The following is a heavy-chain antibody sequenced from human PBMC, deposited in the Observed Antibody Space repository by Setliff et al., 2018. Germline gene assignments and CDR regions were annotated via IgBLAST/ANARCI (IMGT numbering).Heavy chain of an antibody. CDR1: GYTFTSHY. V-gene: IGHV1-46*01. D-gene: IGHD3-22*01. J-gene: IGHJ3*02. Sequence: VKVSCKASGYTFTSHYMHWVRQAPGPGLEWMGTINPSSGRTSYAQKFQGRVTMTRDTSTSTVYMDMSSLRSEDTAVYYCARDVFPYHYEGAFDIWGQGTMVTVSS. CDR3: ARDVFPYHYEGAFDI. CDR2: INPSSGRT.